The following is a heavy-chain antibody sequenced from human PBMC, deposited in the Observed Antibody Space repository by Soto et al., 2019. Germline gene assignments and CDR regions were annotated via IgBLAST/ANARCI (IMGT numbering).Heavy chain of an antibody. CDR3: ARVSRDYYLSYFDY. D-gene: IGHD3-3*01. V-gene: IGHV3-11*06. CDR1: GVTVSVHV. J-gene: IGHJ4*02. CDR2: ISTTRNYT. Sequence: GCSLGLACTVCGVTVSVHVMAGVRQAPGKGLEWVSDISTTRNYTKYADSVKGRFSMSRDNARNSVYLQMNRLRADDTAVYYCARVSRDYYLSYFDYWGQGALVTVPS.